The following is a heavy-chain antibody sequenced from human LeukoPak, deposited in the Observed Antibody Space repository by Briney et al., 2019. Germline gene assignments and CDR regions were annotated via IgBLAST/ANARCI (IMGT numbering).Heavy chain of an antibody. V-gene: IGHV3-13*01. D-gene: IGHD5-24*01. CDR3: ARAALEPTQDAFDI. J-gene: IGHJ3*02. CDR1: GFTFSSYD. CDR2: IGTAGDT. Sequence: GGSLRLSCAASGFTFSSYDMHWVRQATGKGLEWVSAIGTAGDTYYPGSVKGRFTISRENAKNSLYLQMNSLRAGDTAVYYCARAALEPTQDAFDIWGQGTMVTVSS.